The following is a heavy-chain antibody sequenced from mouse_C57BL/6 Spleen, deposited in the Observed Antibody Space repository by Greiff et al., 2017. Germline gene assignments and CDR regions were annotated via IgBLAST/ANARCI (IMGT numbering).Heavy chain of an antibody. D-gene: IGHD1-1*01. Sequence: QVQLQQSGAELVRPGASVTLSCKASGYTFTDYEMHWVKQTPVHGLEWIGAIDPETGGTAYNQKFKGKAILTADKSSSTAYMELRSLTSEDSAVYYCTRLPGIITTVWGDMDYWGQGTTVTVSS. CDR3: TRLPGIITTVWGDMDY. V-gene: IGHV1-15*01. CDR2: IDPETGGT. J-gene: IGHJ4*01. CDR1: GYTFTDYE.